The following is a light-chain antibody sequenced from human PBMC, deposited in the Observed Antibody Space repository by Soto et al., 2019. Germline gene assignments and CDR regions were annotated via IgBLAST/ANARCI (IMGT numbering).Light chain of an antibody. V-gene: IGKV3-20*01. Sequence: EIVLTQSPGTLSLSPGERATLSCRASQSISISYLAWYQQKAGLAPRLLIYGASIRATGIPDRFSGSGSGTDFTLTISRLEPEDFALYYGQQFGSSPLSVTFGQGTRLDIK. CDR1: QSISISY. CDR3: QQFGSSPLSVT. CDR2: GAS. J-gene: IGKJ5*01.